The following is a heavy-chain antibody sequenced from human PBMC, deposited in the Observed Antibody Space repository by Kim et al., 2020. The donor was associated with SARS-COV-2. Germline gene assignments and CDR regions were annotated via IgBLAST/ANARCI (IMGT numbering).Heavy chain of an antibody. J-gene: IGHJ3*02. Sequence: SETLSLTCTVSGGSVSSGSYYWSWIRQPPGKGLEWIGYIYYSGSTNYNPSLKSRVTISVDTSKNQFSLKLSSATAADTAVYYCATDPQAVAGTGDSYPDAFDIWGQGTMVTVSS. CDR3: ATDPQAVAGTGDSYPDAFDI. V-gene: IGHV4-61*01. CDR2: IYYSGST. D-gene: IGHD6-19*01. CDR1: GGSVSSGSYY.